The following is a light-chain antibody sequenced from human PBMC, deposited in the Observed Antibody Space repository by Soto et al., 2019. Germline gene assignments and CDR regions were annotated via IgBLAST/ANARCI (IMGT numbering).Light chain of an antibody. CDR3: QLYGSSPMYT. J-gene: IGKJ2*01. CDR2: AAS. V-gene: IGKV3-20*01. Sequence: EIVLTQSPGTLSLSPGERATLSCRASQSVSSNYFAWYQQKPGQAPRLLIYAASSRATGIPDRFTGSGSGTDFTLTISRLEPEDFAVYYCQLYGSSPMYTFGQGTKVEIK. CDR1: QSVSSNY.